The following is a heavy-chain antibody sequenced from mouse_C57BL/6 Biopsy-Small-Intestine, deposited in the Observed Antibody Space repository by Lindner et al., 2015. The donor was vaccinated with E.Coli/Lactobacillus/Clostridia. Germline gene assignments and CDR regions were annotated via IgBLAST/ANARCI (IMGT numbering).Heavy chain of an antibody. Sequence: VQLQESGAELVRPGASVTLSCEASGYTFSDYEMHWVKQTPVHGLEWIGAIEPETGGTAYNQKFKGKAILTADKSSSTAYMELRSLTSEDSAVYYCTRYYDYDWFAYWGQETLVTVSA. J-gene: IGHJ3*01. CDR3: TRYYDYDWFAY. D-gene: IGHD2-4*01. CDR2: IEPETGGT. CDR1: GYTFSDYE. V-gene: IGHV1-15*01.